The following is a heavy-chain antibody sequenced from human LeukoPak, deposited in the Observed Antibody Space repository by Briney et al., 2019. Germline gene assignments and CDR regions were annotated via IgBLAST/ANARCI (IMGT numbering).Heavy chain of an antibody. CDR2: IPYDGSNK. J-gene: IGHJ4*02. V-gene: IGHV3-30*18. CDR1: GFTFSSYG. Sequence: GGSLRLSCAASGFTFSSYGMHWVRQAPGKGLEWVAVIPYDGSNKYYADSVKGRFTISRDNSKNTLYLQMNSLRAEDTAVYYCAKTYCGGDCYSGYFDYWGQGTLVTVSS. CDR3: AKTYCGGDCYSGYFDY. D-gene: IGHD2-21*02.